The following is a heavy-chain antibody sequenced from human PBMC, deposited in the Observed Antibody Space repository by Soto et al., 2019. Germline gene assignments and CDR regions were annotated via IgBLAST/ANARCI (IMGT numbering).Heavy chain of an antibody. D-gene: IGHD6-19*01. Sequence: EVLLVESGGGLVQPGGSLRLSCAASGFIFNKYWMSWVRQAPGRGLEWVANIDLDGSEKYYVDSVKGRFTISRDNAKNSLYLQMSSLRAEDTAIYYCARANFRYSSTSFDPWGQGPLVTVSS. CDR1: GFIFNKYW. CDR3: ARANFRYSSTSFDP. J-gene: IGHJ5*02. V-gene: IGHV3-7*05. CDR2: IDLDGSEK.